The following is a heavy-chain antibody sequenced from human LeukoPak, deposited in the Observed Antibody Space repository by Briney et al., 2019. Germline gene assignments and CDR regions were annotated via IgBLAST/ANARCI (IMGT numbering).Heavy chain of an antibody. V-gene: IGHV4-39*07. Sequence: SETLSLTCSVSGASISSSSYYWGWIRQPPGKGLEWIGSFSYSGSTYYNSSLKSRVTISVDTSKNQFSLKLSSVTAADTAVYYCARGRGYGGNSFIYWFDPWGQGTLVTVSS. CDR1: GASISSSSYY. J-gene: IGHJ5*02. CDR3: ARGRGYGGNSFIYWFDP. CDR2: FSYSGST. D-gene: IGHD4-23*01.